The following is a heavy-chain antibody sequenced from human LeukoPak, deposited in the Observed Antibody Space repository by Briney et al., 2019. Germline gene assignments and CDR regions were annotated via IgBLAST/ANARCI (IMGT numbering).Heavy chain of an antibody. CDR2: IIPIFGTA. CDR3: ARDETGTYNRFDP. J-gene: IGHJ5*02. Sequence: SVKVSCKASGGTFSSYAISWVRQAPGQGLEWMGGIIPIFGTANYAQKFQGRVTITADESTSTAYMELSSLRSEDTAVYYCARDETGTYNRFDPWGQGTLVTVSS. V-gene: IGHV1-69*01. D-gene: IGHD1-1*01. CDR1: GGTFSSYA.